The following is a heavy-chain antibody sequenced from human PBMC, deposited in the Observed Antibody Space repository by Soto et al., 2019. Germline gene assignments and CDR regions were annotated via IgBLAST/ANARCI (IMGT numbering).Heavy chain of an antibody. V-gene: IGHV3-23*01. CDR3: AKMGPYYYDSSGYSDY. CDR2: ISGSGGST. D-gene: IGHD3-22*01. J-gene: IGHJ4*02. Sequence: GGSLRLSCAASGFTFSSYAMSWVRQAPGKGLEWVSAISGSGGSTYYADSVKGRFTISRDNSKNTLYLQMNSLRAEDTAVYYCAKMGPYYYDSSGYSDYWGQGTLVTVSS. CDR1: GFTFSSYA.